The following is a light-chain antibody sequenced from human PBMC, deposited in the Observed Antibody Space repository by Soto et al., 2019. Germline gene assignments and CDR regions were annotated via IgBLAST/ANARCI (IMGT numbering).Light chain of an antibody. CDR1: QSVSSY. CDR3: QHYNSYSAA. V-gene: IGKV3-15*01. CDR2: GAS. J-gene: IGKJ1*01. Sequence: EIILTQSPGTLSLSPGDRATLSCRASQSVSSYLAWYQQKSGQAPRLLIYGASTRASGIPSRFSGSGSGTEFTLTISSLQPDDFATYYCQHYNSYSAAFGQGTKVDIK.